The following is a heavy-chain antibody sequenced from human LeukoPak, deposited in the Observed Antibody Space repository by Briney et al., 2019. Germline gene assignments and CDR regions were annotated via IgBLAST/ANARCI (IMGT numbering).Heavy chain of an antibody. V-gene: IGHV4-34*01. CDR2: INHSGST. Sequence: PSETLSLTCAVYGGSFSGYYWSWIRQPPGKGLEWIGEINHSGSTNYNPSLKSRVTISVDTSKNQFSLKLSSVTAADTAVYYCARGRYCSSTSCYRNYMDVWGKGTTVTISS. D-gene: IGHD2-2*02. J-gene: IGHJ6*03. CDR1: GGSFSGYY. CDR3: ARGRYCSSTSCYRNYMDV.